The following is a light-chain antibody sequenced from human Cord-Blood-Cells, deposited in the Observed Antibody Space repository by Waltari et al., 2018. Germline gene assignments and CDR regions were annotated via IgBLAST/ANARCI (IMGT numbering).Light chain of an antibody. V-gene: IGLV2-23*01. CDR2: EGS. CDR1: SSDVGSYNL. J-gene: IGLJ2*01. Sequence: QSALTQPASVSGSPGQSITISCTGTSSDVGSYNLVSWYQQHPGKAPKLMIYEGSKRPSGVSNRFSGSQSGNTAPLTISGLQAEDEADYYCCSYAGSSTVVFGGGTKLTVL. CDR3: CSYAGSSTVV.